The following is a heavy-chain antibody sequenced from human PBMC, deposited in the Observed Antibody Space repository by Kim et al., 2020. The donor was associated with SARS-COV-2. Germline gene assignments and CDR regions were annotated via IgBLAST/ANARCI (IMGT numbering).Heavy chain of an antibody. CDR2: IIPILGIA. CDR3: ARSFRVTAILASLARDAIYGMDV. D-gene: IGHD2-21*02. J-gene: IGHJ6*02. Sequence: SVKVSCKASGGTFSSYTISWVRQAPGQGLEWMGRIIPILGIANYAQKFQGRVTITADKSTSTAYMELSSLRSEDTAVYYCARSFRVTAILASLARDAIYGMDVWGQGTTVTVSS. V-gene: IGHV1-69*02. CDR1: GGTFSSYT.